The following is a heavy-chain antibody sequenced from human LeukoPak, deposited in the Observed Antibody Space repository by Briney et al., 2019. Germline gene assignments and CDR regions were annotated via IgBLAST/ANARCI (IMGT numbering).Heavy chain of an antibody. J-gene: IGHJ4*02. CDR2: INADGSET. D-gene: IGHD7-27*01. Sequence: GGSLRLSCAASGFTFSAIPMTRVRQAPGKGLQWVANINADGSETHYVDSVKGRFTISRDNSKNTLFLQMNSLRTEDTAIYHCARGGNWGYFDYWGQGTLVTVSS. CDR3: ARGGNWGYFDY. CDR1: GFTFSAIP. V-gene: IGHV3-7*01.